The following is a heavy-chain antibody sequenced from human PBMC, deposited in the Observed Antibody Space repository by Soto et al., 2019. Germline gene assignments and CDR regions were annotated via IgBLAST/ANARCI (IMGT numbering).Heavy chain of an antibody. J-gene: IGHJ4*02. CDR3: ARGLFGQQWLVGFDT. V-gene: IGHV1-69*13. D-gene: IGHD6-19*01. Sequence: SVKVSCKASGGSFSNYIFAWVRQAPGQGLEWMGGTIPMFATAQYAQKLQGRVTITADESTSTEYMDLTSLRSDDTAVYYCARGLFGQQWLVGFDTWGQGTLVTVSS. CDR2: TIPMFATA. CDR1: GGSFSNYI.